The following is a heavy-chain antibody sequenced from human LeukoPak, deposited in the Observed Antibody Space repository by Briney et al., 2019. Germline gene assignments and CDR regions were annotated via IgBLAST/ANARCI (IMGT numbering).Heavy chain of an antibody. J-gene: IGHJ4*02. CDR2: IYHSGST. Sequence: PSQTLSLTCAVSGGSISSGGYSWSWIRQPPGKGLEWIGYIYHSGSTYYNPSLKSRVTISVDRSKNQFSLKLSSVTAADTAVYYCARVYTAMVLDYWGQGTLVTVTS. CDR3: ARVYTAMVLDY. D-gene: IGHD5-18*01. CDR1: GGSISSGGYS. V-gene: IGHV4-30-2*01.